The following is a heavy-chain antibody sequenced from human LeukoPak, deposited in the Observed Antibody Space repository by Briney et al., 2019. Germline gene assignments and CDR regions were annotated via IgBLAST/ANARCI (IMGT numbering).Heavy chain of an antibody. D-gene: IGHD6-19*01. CDR1: GFTFSSYG. Sequence: GGSLRLSCAASGFTFSSYGMHWVRQAPGKGLEWVAVISYDGSNKYYADSVKGRFTISRDNSKNTLYLQMNSLRAEDTAVYYCAKGQQWLVGGSDYWGQGTLVTVSS. J-gene: IGHJ4*02. CDR3: AKGQQWLVGGSDY. V-gene: IGHV3-30*18. CDR2: ISYDGSNK.